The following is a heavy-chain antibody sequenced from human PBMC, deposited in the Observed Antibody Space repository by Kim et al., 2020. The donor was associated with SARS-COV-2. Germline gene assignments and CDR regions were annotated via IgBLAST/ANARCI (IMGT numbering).Heavy chain of an antibody. V-gene: IGHV3-30*02. J-gene: IGHJ6*02. Sequence: DPVKGRFTISKDNSKNTLYLQMNSLRVEDTAVYYCAKDKSIVVVPAAAMDVWGQGTTVTVSS. CDR3: AKDKSIVVVPAAAMDV. D-gene: IGHD2-2*01.